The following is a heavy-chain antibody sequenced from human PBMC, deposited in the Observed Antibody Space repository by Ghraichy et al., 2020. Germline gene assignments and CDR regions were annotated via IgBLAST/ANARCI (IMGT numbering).Heavy chain of an antibody. J-gene: IGHJ4*02. D-gene: IGHD3-9*01. Sequence: GESLNISCVASGFTFSYYAMSWVRQAPGKGLEWVSTISGSGGNSYYADSMKGRFTISRDNSKNTLYLQMNSLRAEDTAIYYCAKGVGYYDILTGYYAFDYWGQGTLVTVSS. CDR2: ISGSGGNS. CDR1: GFTFSYYA. CDR3: AKGVGYYDILTGYYAFDY. V-gene: IGHV3-23*01.